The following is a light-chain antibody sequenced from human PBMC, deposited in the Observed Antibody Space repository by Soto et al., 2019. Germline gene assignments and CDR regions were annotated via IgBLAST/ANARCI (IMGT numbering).Light chain of an antibody. CDR2: VNSDGSH. CDR3: QTWGTGIQV. V-gene: IGLV4-69*01. CDR1: SGHSNYA. Sequence: QLVLTQSPSASASLGASVKLTCTLSSGHSNYAIAWHQQQPEKVPRYLMKVNSDGSHSKGDGIPDRFSGSSSGAERYLTISILQSEDEADYYCQTWGTGIQVFGGGTKLTVL. J-gene: IGLJ3*02.